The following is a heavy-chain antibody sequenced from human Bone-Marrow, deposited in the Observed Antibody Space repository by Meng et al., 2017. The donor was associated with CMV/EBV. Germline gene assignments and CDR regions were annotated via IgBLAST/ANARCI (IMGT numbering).Heavy chain of an antibody. J-gene: IGHJ6*02. CDR3: ARSREADYDILTGDYYYYGMDV. CDR1: GFTFSSYA. D-gene: IGHD3-9*01. Sequence: GESLKISCAASGFTFSSYAMSWVRQAPGKGLEWVSAISGSGGSTYYADSVKGRFTISRDNSKNSLYLQMNSLRAEDTALYHCARSREADYDILTGDYYYYGMDVWGQGTTVTFSS. CDR2: ISGSGGST. V-gene: IGHV3-23*01.